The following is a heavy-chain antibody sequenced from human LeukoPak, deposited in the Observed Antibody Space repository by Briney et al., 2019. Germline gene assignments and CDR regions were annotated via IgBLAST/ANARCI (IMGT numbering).Heavy chain of an antibody. Sequence: GGSLRLSCAASGFTFSSYAMSWVRQAPGKGLEWVSAISGSGGSTYYADSVKGRFTISRDNSKNTLYLQMNSLRAEDTAVYYCARDFRRGQYFDYWGQGTLVTVSS. J-gene: IGHJ4*02. CDR2: ISGSGGST. CDR1: GFTFSSYA. CDR3: ARDFRRGQYFDY. V-gene: IGHV3-23*01. D-gene: IGHD3-10*01.